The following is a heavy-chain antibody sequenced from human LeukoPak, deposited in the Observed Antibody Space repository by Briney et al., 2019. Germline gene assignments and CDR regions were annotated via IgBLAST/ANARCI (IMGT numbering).Heavy chain of an antibody. J-gene: IGHJ4*02. V-gene: IGHV1-46*01. CDR2: INPSGGST. D-gene: IGHD3-22*01. CDR1: GYTFTSYY. CDR3: ARDAPYDSSGYYSSNYFDY. Sequence: ASVKVSCKASGYTFTSYYMHWVRQAPGQGLEWMGVINPSGGSTSYAQKFQGRVTMTRDTSTSTVYMELSSLRSEDTAVYYCARDAPYDSSGYYSSNYFDYWGQGTLVTVSS.